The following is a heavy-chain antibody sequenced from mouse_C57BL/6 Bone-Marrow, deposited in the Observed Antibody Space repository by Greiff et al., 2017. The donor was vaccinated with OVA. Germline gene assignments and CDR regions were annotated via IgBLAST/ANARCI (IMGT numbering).Heavy chain of an antibody. CDR2: IRSKSNNYAT. Sequence: EVKLEESGGGLVQPKGSLKLSCAASGFSFNTYAMNWVRQAPGKGLEWVARIRSKSNNYATYYADSVKDRFTISRDDSESMLYLQMNNLKTEDTAMYYCVRLYYGSSHEAMDYWGQGTSVTVSS. J-gene: IGHJ4*01. CDR3: VRLYYGSSHEAMDY. V-gene: IGHV10-1*01. D-gene: IGHD1-1*01. CDR1: GFSFNTYA.